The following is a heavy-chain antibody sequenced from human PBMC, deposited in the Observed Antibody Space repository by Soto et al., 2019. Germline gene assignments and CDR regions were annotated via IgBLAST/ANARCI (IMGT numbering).Heavy chain of an antibody. V-gene: IGHV5-51*01. CDR1: GYSFTSYW. D-gene: IGHD3-10*01. CDR3: ARFVTMVRGVIFHHYYGMDV. J-gene: IGHJ6*02. CDR2: IYPGDSDT. Sequence: GESLKISCNGSGYSFTSYWIGWVRQMPGKGLEWMGIIYPGDSDTRYSPSFQGQVTISADKSISTAYLQWSSLKASDTAMYYCARFVTMVRGVIFHHYYGMDVWGQGTTVTVS.